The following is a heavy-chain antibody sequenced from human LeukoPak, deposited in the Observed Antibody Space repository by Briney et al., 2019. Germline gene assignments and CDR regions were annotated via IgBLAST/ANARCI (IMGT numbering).Heavy chain of an antibody. D-gene: IGHD5-24*01. CDR1: GYIFFSYY. Sequence: ASVKVSCKASGYIFFSYYIHWVRQAPGQGLEWMGVINPSDGSTNYAQKFQGRVTMTRDRSTSTVYMELSSLRSEDTAVYYCARDVAREFDYWGQGSLVTVSS. CDR3: ARDVAREFDY. CDR2: INPSDGST. J-gene: IGHJ4*02. V-gene: IGHV1-46*01.